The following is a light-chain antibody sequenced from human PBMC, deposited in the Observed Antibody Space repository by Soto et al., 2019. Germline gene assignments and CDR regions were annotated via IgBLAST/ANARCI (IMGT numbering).Light chain of an antibody. CDR1: QSISSH. CDR3: QQSYSTPIT. Sequence: DIQMPKSPSSLSASVGDRVTLTCRASQSISSHLNWYQQKPGKAPKLLIYAASSLQSGVPSRFSGSGSGTDFPLTISSLQPEDFATYYCQQSYSTPITFGQGTRLEI. V-gene: IGKV1-39*01. CDR2: AAS. J-gene: IGKJ5*01.